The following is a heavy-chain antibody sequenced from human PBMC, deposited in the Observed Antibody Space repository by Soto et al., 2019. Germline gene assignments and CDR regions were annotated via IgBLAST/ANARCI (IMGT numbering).Heavy chain of an antibody. D-gene: IGHD2-2*01. Sequence: QVQLVQSGAEVKKPGSSVKVSCKASGGTFSNYAISWIRQAPGQGLEWMGGGTPIPMFGTPNYAQKFQGRLTISADKSTSTMYMELSSLTSEDTAVYYCARESHNIGVEPVTVLGPFTWFDPWGQGTLVTVSS. J-gene: IGHJ5*02. CDR3: ARESHNIGVEPVTVLGPFTWFDP. V-gene: IGHV1-69*06. CDR1: GGTFSNYA. CDR2: GTPIPMFGTP.